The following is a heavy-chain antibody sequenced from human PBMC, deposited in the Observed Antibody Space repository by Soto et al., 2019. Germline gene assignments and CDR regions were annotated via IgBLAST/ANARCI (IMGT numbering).Heavy chain of an antibody. CDR3: ARHDYGDSFYWYFAL. D-gene: IGHD4-17*01. CDR2: IYYSGST. V-gene: IGHV4-31*03. Sequence: QVQLQESGPGLVKPSQTLSLTCTVSGGSISSGGYYWSWIRQHPGKGLEWIGYIYYSGSTYYNPSLNSRVTISVDTSKNQSSLKLSSVTAADTAVYYCARHDYGDSFYWYFALWGRGTLVTVSS. J-gene: IGHJ2*01. CDR1: GGSISSGGYY.